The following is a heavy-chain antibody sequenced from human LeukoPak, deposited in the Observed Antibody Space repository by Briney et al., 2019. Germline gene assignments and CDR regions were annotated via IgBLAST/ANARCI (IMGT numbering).Heavy chain of an antibody. J-gene: IGHJ5*02. V-gene: IGHV1-2*02. D-gene: IGHD6-13*01. CDR2: INPNSGGT. Sequence: ASVKVSCKASGYTFTGYYMHWVRQAPGQGLEWMGWINPNSGGTNYAQKFQGRVTMTRDTSISTAYMELSRLRSDDTAVYYCARGVTGYSSSWLGWFDPWGQGTLVTVSS. CDR1: GYTFTGYY. CDR3: ARGVTGYSSSWLGWFDP.